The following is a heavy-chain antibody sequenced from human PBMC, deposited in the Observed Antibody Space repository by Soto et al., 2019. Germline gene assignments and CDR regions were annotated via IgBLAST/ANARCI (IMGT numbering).Heavy chain of an antibody. CDR3: ARAGRYFDWLLDYYGMDV. Sequence: ASVKVSCKACGGTFSSYAISWVRQAPGQGLEWMGGIIPIFGTANYAQKFQGRVTITADESTSTAYMELSSLRSEDTAVYYCARAGRYFDWLLDYYGMDVWGQGTTVTVSS. CDR2: IIPIFGTA. V-gene: IGHV1-69*13. CDR1: GGTFSSYA. D-gene: IGHD3-9*01. J-gene: IGHJ6*02.